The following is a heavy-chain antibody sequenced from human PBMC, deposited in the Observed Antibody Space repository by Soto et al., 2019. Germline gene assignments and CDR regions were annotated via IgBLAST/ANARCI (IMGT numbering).Heavy chain of an antibody. J-gene: IGHJ3*02. CDR1: GGSISSYY. CDR2: IYYSGST. Sequence: PSETLSLTCTVSGGSISSYYWSWIRQPPGKGLEWIGYIYYSGSTNYNPSLKSRVTISVDTSKNQFSLKLSSVTAADTAVYYCARLGLPNGRDAFGMWGQGTMVTVSS. CDR3: ARLGLPNGRDAFGM. D-gene: IGHD4-17*01. V-gene: IGHV4-59*08.